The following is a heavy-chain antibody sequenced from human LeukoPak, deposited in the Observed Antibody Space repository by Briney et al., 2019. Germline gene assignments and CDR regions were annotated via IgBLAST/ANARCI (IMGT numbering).Heavy chain of an antibody. D-gene: IGHD6-13*01. CDR1: GRPMSSYY. V-gene: IGHV4-4*07. J-gene: IGHJ6*03. Sequence: ADTVSLLCTLSGRPMSSYYWRWIRPPAGEGLEWIGRIYTSGSTNYNPSLKSRVTMSVDTSKNQFSLKLSSVTAADTAVYYCARGESIAAAGYYYYYYMDVWGKGTTVTVSS. CDR3: ARGESIAAAGYYYYYYMDV. CDR2: IYTSGST.